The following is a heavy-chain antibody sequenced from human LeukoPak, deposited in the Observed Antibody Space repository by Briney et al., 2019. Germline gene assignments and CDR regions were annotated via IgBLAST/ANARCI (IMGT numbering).Heavy chain of an antibody. CDR1: GGSISSSSYY. D-gene: IGHD3-22*01. J-gene: IGHJ3*02. CDR2: IYYSGST. Sequence: SETLSLTCIVSGGSISSSSYYWGWSRQPPGKGLEWIGSIYYSGSTYYTPSLKSRVTISVDTSKNQFSLKLSSVTAADTAVYYCARANTSLNYYDSSAYYYHDAFDIWGQGTIVTVSS. CDR3: ARANTSLNYYDSSAYYYHDAFDI. V-gene: IGHV4-39*01.